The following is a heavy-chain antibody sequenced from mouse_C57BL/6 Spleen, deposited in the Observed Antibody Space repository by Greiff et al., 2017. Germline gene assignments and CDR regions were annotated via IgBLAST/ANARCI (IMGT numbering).Heavy chain of an antibody. CDR3: ASRDSSYFDY. D-gene: IGHD3-2*02. CDR2: ISSGGSYT. Sequence: EVKVVESGGDLVKPGGSLKLSCAASGFTFSRYGLSWVRQTPDKRLEWVATISSGGSYTYYPDSVKGRFTISRDNAKNTLYLQMSSLKSEDTAMYYCASRDSSYFDYWGQGTTLTVS. J-gene: IGHJ2*01. V-gene: IGHV5-6*02. CDR1: GFTFSRYG.